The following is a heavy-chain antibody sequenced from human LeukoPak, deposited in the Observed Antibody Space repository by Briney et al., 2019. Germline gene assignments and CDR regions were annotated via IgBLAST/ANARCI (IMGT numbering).Heavy chain of an antibody. J-gene: IGHJ6*03. CDR3: TLELSSSYYYYMDV. Sequence: ASVKVSCKASGYTFTGYYMNWVRQAPGQGLEWMGWINPNSGGTNYAQKFQGRVTMTRDTSISTAYMELSRLRSDDTAVYYCTLELSSSYYYYMDVWGKGTTVTVSS. V-gene: IGHV1-2*02. CDR2: INPNSGGT. D-gene: IGHD6-6*01. CDR1: GYTFTGYY.